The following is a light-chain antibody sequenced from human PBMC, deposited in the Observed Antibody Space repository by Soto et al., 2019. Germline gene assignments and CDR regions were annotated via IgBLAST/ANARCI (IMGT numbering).Light chain of an antibody. CDR1: QSVSSSF. CDR2: RAS. J-gene: IGKJ4*01. V-gene: IGKV3-20*01. Sequence: EIVLTQSPDTLSLSPGERATLSCRASQSVSSSFLAWYHQKPGQAPRLLIYRASSRATGIPDRFTGSGSGTDFTLTLSRLEPEDFAVYYCQQYESLPLTFGGGTKVEIK. CDR3: QQYESLPLT.